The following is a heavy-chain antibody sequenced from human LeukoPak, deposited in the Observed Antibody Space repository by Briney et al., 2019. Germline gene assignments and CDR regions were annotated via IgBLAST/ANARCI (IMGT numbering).Heavy chain of an antibody. J-gene: IGHJ4*02. Sequence: GGSLRLSCAASGFTVSSNYMSWVRQAPGKGLEWVSVNSGGSTYYADSVKGRFTISRDNSKNTLYLQMKSLRAEDTAVYYCARERNLEIAVAGTIFNYWGQGTLVTVSS. CDR1: GFTVSSNY. V-gene: IGHV3-66*01. D-gene: IGHD6-19*01. CDR3: ARERNLEIAVAGTIFNY. CDR2: NSGGST.